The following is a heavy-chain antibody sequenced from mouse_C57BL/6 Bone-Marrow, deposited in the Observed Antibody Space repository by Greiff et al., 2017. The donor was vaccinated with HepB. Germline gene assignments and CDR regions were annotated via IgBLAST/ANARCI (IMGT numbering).Heavy chain of an antibody. V-gene: IGHV1-42*01. J-gene: IGHJ3*01. Sequence: EVKVVESGPELVKPGASVKISCKASGYSFTGYYMNWVKQSPEKSLEWIGEINPSTGGTTYNQKFKAKATLTVDKSSSTAYMQLKSLTSEDSAVYYCARSDYDYDKGALDWGQGTLVTVSA. CDR1: GYSFTGYY. D-gene: IGHD2-4*01. CDR3: ARSDYDYDKGALD. CDR2: INPSTGGT.